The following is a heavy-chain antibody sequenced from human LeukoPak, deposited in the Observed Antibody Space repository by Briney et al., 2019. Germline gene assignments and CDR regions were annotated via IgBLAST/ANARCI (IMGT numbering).Heavy chain of an antibody. D-gene: IGHD3-16*01. CDR1: GFTVSSNY. Sequence: GGSLRLSCAASGFTVSSNYMSWVRQAPGKGLEWVSVIYSGGSTYYADSVKGRFTISRDNSKNTLYLQMNSLRAEDTAVYYCAKSRHTFGCFDYWGQGTLVTVSS. J-gene: IGHJ4*02. V-gene: IGHV3-53*01. CDR3: AKSRHTFGCFDY. CDR2: IYSGGST.